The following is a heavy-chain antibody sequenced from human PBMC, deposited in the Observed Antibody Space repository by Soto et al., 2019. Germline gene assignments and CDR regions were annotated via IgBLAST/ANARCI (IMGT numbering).Heavy chain of an antibody. V-gene: IGHV1-18*01. D-gene: IGHD2-8*01. CDR3: ARDNGYYDF. CDR1: GYTFSSYS. Sequence: ASVKVSCKTSGYTFSSYSINWVRQAPGQGLEWMAWISTTSGNTHYAERVQGRVTVTLDKSARTAFMEMWGLTSDGTAVYFCARDNGYYDFWGQGTLVTVSS. J-gene: IGHJ4*02. CDR2: ISTTSGNT.